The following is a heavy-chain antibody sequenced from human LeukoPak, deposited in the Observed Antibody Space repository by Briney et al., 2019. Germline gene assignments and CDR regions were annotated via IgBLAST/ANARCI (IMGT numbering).Heavy chain of an antibody. CDR3: ARYSGRPYFQH. CDR1: GFTSSDYY. Sequence: GSLRLSCAASGFTSSDYYMSWIRQPPGKGLEWIGSIYYSGSTYYNPSLKSRVTISVDTSKNQFSLKLSSVTAADTAVYYCARYSGRPYFQHWGQGTLVTVSS. D-gene: IGHD1-26*01. CDR2: IYYSGST. J-gene: IGHJ1*01. V-gene: IGHV4-38-2*01.